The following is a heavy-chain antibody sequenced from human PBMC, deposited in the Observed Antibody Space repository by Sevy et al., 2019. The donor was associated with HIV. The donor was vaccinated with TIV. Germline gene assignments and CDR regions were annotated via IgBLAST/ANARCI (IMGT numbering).Heavy chain of an antibody. CDR1: GFTFSSYA. J-gene: IGHJ6*02. CDR2: ISYDGGNK. Sequence: GGSLRLSCAASGFTFSSYAMHWVRQAPGKGLEWVAVISYDGGNKYYADSVKGRFTISIDNSKNTPYLHMNSLRAEDTAVYYCAREKSRTLWSGDFYGMDVWGQGTMVTVSS. V-gene: IGHV3-30*04. CDR3: AREKSRTLWSGDFYGMDV. D-gene: IGHD3-3*01.